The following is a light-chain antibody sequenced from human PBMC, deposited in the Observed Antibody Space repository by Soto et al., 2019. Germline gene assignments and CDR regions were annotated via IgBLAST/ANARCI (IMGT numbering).Light chain of an antibody. CDR1: QSVSNN. CDR2: GAS. CDR3: QQYNNWPLT. Sequence: EIVMTQSPATLSVSPGERVTLSCRASQSVSNNYLAWYQQKPGQAPRLLIYGASNRATGIPDRFSGSGSGTDFTLTISRLEPEDFAVYYCQQYNNWPLTFGQGTRLEIK. V-gene: IGKV3D-15*01. J-gene: IGKJ5*01.